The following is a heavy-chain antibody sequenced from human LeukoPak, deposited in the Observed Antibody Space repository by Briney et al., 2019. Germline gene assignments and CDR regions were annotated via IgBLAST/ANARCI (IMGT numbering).Heavy chain of an antibody. D-gene: IGHD6-13*01. CDR2: IYYSGST. Sequence: SETLSLTCTVSGGSISSSSYYWGWIRQPPGKGLGWIGSIYYSGSTYYNPSLKSRVTISVDTSKNQFSLKLSSVTAADTAVYYCARHGSYSSSFGYFDYWGQGTLVTVSS. CDR3: ARHGSYSSSFGYFDY. V-gene: IGHV4-39*01. CDR1: GGSISSSSYY. J-gene: IGHJ4*02.